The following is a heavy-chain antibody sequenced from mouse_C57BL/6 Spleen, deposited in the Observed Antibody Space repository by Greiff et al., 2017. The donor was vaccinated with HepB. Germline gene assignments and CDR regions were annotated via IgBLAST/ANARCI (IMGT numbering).Heavy chain of an antibody. D-gene: IGHD1-1*01. CDR2: IDPSDSYT. CDR1: GYTFTSYW. J-gene: IGHJ2*01. V-gene: IGHV1-50*01. CDR3: ARSGSSVDY. Sequence: QVQLQQPGAELVKPGASVKLSCKASGYTFTSYWMQWVKQRPGQGLEWIGEIDPSDSYTNYNQKFKGKATLTVYTSSSTAYMQLSSLTSEDSAVYYCARSGSSVDYWGQGTTLTVSS.